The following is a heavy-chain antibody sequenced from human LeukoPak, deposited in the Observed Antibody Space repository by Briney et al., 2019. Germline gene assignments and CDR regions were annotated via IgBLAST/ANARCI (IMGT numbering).Heavy chain of an antibody. Sequence: SETLSLTXTVSGGSISSYYWSWIRQPPGKGLEWIGYIYYSGSTNYNPSLKSRVTISVDTSKNQFSLKLSSVTAADTAVYYCARAVGDYGDYSDYWGQGTLVTVSS. V-gene: IGHV4-59*01. J-gene: IGHJ4*02. D-gene: IGHD3-16*01. CDR2: IYYSGST. CDR1: GGSISSYY. CDR3: ARAVGDYGDYSDY.